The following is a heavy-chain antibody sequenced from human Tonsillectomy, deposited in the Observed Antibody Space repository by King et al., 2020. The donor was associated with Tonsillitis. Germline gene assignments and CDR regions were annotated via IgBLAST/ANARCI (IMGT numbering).Heavy chain of an antibody. V-gene: IGHV5-51*01. CDR1: GYSFTSYW. D-gene: IGHD5-18*01. Sequence: QLVQSGAEVKKPGESLKISCKGSGYSFTSYWIGWVRQMPGKGLEWMGIIYPGDSDTRYSPSFQGQVTISADKSFSTAYLQWSSLKASDTAIYYCTRLYPNGYSCAYADFWGQGTLVTVSS. J-gene: IGHJ4*02. CDR2: IYPGDSDT. CDR3: TRLYPNGYSCAYADF.